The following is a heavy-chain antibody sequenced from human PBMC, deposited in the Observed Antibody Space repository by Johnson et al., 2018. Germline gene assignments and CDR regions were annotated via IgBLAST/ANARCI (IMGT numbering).Heavy chain of an antibody. D-gene: IGHD2-21*02. V-gene: IGHV3-30*03. CDR2: ISYDVTKT. J-gene: IGHJ3*02. CDR3: VRTCGGDCYSTAFNI. Sequence: VQLVESGGGVVQPGRSLRLSCAASGFMFNTYIMHWVRQAPGKGLEWVAVISYDVTKTYYADSVKGRFTISRDNSKNTLYLQMNSLRPADTAVYSCVRTCGGDCYSTAFNIWGQGTVVTVSS. CDR1: GFMFNTYI.